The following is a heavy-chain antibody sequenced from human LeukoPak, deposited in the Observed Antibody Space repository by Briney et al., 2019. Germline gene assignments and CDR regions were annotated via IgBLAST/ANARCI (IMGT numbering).Heavy chain of an antibody. V-gene: IGHV4-30-4*08. CDR1: GGSISSYY. CDR3: ARDRSGIAAD. D-gene: IGHD1-26*01. CDR2: IYYSGST. Sequence: SETLSLTCTVSGGSISSYYWSWIRQPPGKGLEWIGYIYYSGSTYYNPSLKSRVTMSVDTSKNQFSLKLSSVTAADTAVFYCARDRSGIAADWGQGILVTVSS. J-gene: IGHJ4*02.